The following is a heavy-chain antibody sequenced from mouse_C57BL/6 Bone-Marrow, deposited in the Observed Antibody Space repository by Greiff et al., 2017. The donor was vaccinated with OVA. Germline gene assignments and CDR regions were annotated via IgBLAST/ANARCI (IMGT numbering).Heavy chain of an antibody. CDR1: GYTFTDYN. V-gene: IGHV1-22*01. CDR2: INPNNGGT. J-gene: IGHJ2*01. CDR3: ARLGITTVVEGDY. D-gene: IGHD1-1*01. Sequence: EVKLMESGPELVKPGASVKMSCKASGYTFTDYNMHWVKQSHGKSLEWIGYINPNNGGTSYNQKFKGKATLTVNKSSSTAYMELRSLTSEDSAVYYCARLGITTVVEGDYWGQGTTLTVSS.